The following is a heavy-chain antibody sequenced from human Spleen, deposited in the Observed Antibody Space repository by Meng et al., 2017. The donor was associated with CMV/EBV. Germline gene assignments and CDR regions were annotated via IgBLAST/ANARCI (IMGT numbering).Heavy chain of an antibody. Sequence: SCKASGYTFTTNYIHWVRQAPGQGLEWMGMINPSGGSTTYAPKFRGRVTTTRDTSTSTVYMELSSLKSEDTAVFYCAREGSSWTLDYWGQGTLVTVSS. D-gene: IGHD6-13*01. CDR1: GYTFTTNY. V-gene: IGHV1-46*01. CDR3: AREGSSWTLDY. CDR2: INPSGGST. J-gene: IGHJ4*02.